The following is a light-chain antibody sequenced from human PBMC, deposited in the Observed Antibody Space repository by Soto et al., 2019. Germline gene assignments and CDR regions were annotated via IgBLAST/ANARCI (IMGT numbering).Light chain of an antibody. CDR2: GAS. CDR3: QQYGTSRGFT. V-gene: IGKV3-20*01. CDR1: QSVSSNY. J-gene: IGKJ3*01. Sequence: EVVFTQSPGTLSLSPGERATLSCRASQSVSSNYLAWYQQKPGQAPRLLIYGASSRATGIPDRFSGSGSGTDFTLTISRLEPEDFAVYYCQQYGTSRGFTFGPGTKVDIK.